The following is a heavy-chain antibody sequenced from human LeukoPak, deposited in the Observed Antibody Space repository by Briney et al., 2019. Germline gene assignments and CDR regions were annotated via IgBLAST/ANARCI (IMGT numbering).Heavy chain of an antibody. CDR2: IYYSGGT. V-gene: IGHV4-39*07. CDR1: GGSISSSSYY. D-gene: IGHD3-22*01. J-gene: IGHJ5*02. Sequence: PSETLSLTCTVSGGSISSSSYYWGWIRQPPGKGLEWIGSIYYSGGTYYNPSLKSRVTMSVDTSKNQFSLKLSSVTAADTAVYYCARALSQVVVVPMWWFDPWGQGTLVTVSS. CDR3: ARALSQVVVVPMWWFDP.